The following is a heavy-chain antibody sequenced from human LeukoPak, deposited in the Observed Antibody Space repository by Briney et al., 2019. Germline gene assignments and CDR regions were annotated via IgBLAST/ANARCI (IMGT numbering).Heavy chain of an antibody. D-gene: IGHD4-17*01. CDR3: ARESYGDYVFDY. CDR1: GFAFNTQG. Sequence: GRSLRLSCTASGFAFNTQGMHWVRQAPGKGLEWVAVIWFDGSNKYYADSVKGRFTVSRDNSKNTLYLQMNSLRAEDTAVYYCARESYGDYVFDYWGQGTLVTVSS. V-gene: IGHV3-33*01. CDR2: IWFDGSNK. J-gene: IGHJ4*02.